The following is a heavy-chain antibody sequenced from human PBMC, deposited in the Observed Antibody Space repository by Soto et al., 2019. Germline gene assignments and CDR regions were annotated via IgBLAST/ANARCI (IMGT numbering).Heavy chain of an antibody. CDR2: ISHTGTT. CDR3: AMGGNYRYFDY. CDR1: GGSVGSPTNY. Sequence: QVQLQESGPGLVKPSETLSLTCTVSGGSVGSPTNYWSWIRQPPGKGLEWIGYISHTGTTNYNPSLKSRVTISLVTSNNQFSLRLPSVTAADTAVYFCAMGGNYRYFDYWGQGTLVVVSS. V-gene: IGHV4-61*01. D-gene: IGHD1-7*01. J-gene: IGHJ4*02.